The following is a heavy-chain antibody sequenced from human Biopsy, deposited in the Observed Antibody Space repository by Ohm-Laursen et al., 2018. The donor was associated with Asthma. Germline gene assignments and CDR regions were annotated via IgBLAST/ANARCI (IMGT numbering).Heavy chain of an antibody. J-gene: IGHJ3*01. CDR2: THYSGTT. CDR1: GGSISNYY. V-gene: IGHV4-59*01. CDR3: ARVRGAFYESSVKNAFDV. D-gene: IGHD3-22*01. Sequence: TLSLTSSVSGGSISNYYWSWLRQPPGKGLEYIGYTHYSGTTNTDPSLTGRVTMSVDTSKNQFSLKVTSVTAADTAVYFCARVRGAFYESSVKNAFDVWGQGTMVTVSS.